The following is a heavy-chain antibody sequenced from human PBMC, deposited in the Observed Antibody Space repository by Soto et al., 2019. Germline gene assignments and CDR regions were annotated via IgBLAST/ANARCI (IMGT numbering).Heavy chain of an antibody. J-gene: IGHJ4*02. D-gene: IGHD2-15*01. CDR3: ARPSCSGGSCYEFDY. CDR2: IYYSGST. Sequence: QLQLQESGPGLVKPSETLSLTCTVSGGSISSSSYYWGWIRQPPGKGLEWIGSIYYSGSTYYNPSLKSRVTIAVDMSKNQFSLKLSSVTAADTAVYYCARPSCSGGSCYEFDYWGQGTLVTVSS. CDR1: GGSISSSSYY. V-gene: IGHV4-39*01.